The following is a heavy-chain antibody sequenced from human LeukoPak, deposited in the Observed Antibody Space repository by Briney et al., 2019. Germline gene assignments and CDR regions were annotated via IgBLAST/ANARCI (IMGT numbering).Heavy chain of an antibody. CDR3: AREVIEDWFDP. Sequence: PSETLSLTCTVSGGSISSSSYYWNWIRQHPGKGLEWIGYIYYSGSTYYNPSLKSRVTMSVDTSKNQFSLKLSSVTAADTAVYYCAREVIEDWFDPWGQGTLVTVSS. V-gene: IGHV4-31*03. D-gene: IGHD2/OR15-2a*01. CDR1: GGSISSSSYY. CDR2: IYYSGST. J-gene: IGHJ5*02.